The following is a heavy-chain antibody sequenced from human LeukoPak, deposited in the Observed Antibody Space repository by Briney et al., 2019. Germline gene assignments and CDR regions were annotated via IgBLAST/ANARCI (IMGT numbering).Heavy chain of an antibody. CDR3: ARDPGDLDYGDYYYYYGMDV. CDR2: IYYSGST. Sequence: SETLSLTCTVSGGSISSGDYYWSWIRQPPGKGLEWIGYIYYSGSTYYNPSLKSRVTISVDTSKNQFSLKRSSVTAADTAVYYCARDPGDLDYGDYYYYYGMDVWGQGTTVTVSS. J-gene: IGHJ6*02. V-gene: IGHV4-30-4*01. CDR1: GGSISSGDYY. D-gene: IGHD4-17*01.